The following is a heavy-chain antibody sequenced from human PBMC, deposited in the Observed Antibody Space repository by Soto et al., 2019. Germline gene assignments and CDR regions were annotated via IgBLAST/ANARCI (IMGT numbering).Heavy chain of an antibody. CDR2: ISSSSSTI. CDR1: GFTFCSYS. J-gene: IGHJ6*02. CDR3: AREDYYDSSGYQYGMDV. Sequence: QPGGSLRLSCAASGFTFCSYSMNWVRQAPGKGLEWVSYISSSSSTIYYADSVKGRFTISRDNAKNSLYLQMNSLRDEDTAVYYCAREDYYDSSGYQYGMDVWGQGTTVTVSS. V-gene: IGHV3-48*02. D-gene: IGHD3-22*01.